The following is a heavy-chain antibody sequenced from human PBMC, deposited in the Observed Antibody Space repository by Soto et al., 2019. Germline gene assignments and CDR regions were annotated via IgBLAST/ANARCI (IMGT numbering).Heavy chain of an antibody. D-gene: IGHD6-13*01. CDR1: GYIFTNYY. Sequence: QVQLVQSGAEVKKPGASVKVSCKASGYIFTNYYIHWVRQAPGQGLEWMAIINPLPTSGSTNYAQKFQGRVTVTRDTSTSTVYRELSSLTSDDTSVYYCAIDLAAAAYWGQGTLGTVSS. J-gene: IGHJ4*02. CDR2: INPLPTSGST. CDR3: AIDLAAAAY. V-gene: IGHV1-46*01.